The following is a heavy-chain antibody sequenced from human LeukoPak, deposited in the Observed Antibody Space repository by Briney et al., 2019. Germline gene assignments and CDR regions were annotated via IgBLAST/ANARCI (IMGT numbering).Heavy chain of an antibody. D-gene: IGHD3-22*01. CDR2: FYSSGST. CDR3: ARADSSGYGFDY. CDR1: GGSISSYY. Sequence: SETLPLTCTVSGGSISSYYWSWIRQPAGKGLEWIGRFYSSGSTNQNPSLKSRVTMSVDTSKNQFSLKLRSVTAADTAMYYCARADSSGYGFDYWGQGTLVTVSS. J-gene: IGHJ4*02. V-gene: IGHV4-4*07.